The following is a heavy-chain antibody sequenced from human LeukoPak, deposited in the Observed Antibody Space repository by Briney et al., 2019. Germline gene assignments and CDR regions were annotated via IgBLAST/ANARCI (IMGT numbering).Heavy chain of an antibody. V-gene: IGHV4-4*07. CDR2: IYTSGST. CDR3: AREEVQDCSGGSCYWFDP. J-gene: IGHJ5*02. Sequence: SETLSLTCTVSGGSISSYYWSWIRQPAGKGLEWIGRIYTSGSTNYNPSLKSRVTMSVDTSKNQFSLKLSSVTAADTAVYYCAREEVQDCSGGSCYWFDPWGQGTLVTVSS. CDR1: GGSISSYY. D-gene: IGHD2-15*01.